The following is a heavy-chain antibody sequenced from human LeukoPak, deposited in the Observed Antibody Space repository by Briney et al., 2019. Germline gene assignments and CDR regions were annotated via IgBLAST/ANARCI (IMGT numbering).Heavy chain of an antibody. CDR1: GGSISTSNW. Sequence: SETLSLTCTVSGGSISTSNWWSWVRQPPGKGLEWIGEIYHSGSTNYTPSLKSRVTISVDTSKNQFSLKLSSVTAADTAVYYCARDGSVRGYYYYMDVWGKGTTVTVSS. J-gene: IGHJ6*03. CDR3: ARDGSVRGYYYYMDV. CDR2: IYHSGST. V-gene: IGHV4-4*02. D-gene: IGHD3-10*01.